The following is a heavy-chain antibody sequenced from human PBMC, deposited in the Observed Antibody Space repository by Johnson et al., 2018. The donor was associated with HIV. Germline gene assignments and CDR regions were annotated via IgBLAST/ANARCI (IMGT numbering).Heavy chain of an antibody. CDR1: GFTFSSYG. Sequence: QVQLVESGGGVVQPGRSLRLSCAASGFTFSSYGMHWVRQAPGKGLEWVAVIWYDGSNKYYADSVKGRFTISRDNSKNTLYLQMNSLRAEDTAVYYCAKDSSVLLCFDIWGQGTMVTVSP. CDR2: IWYDGSNK. V-gene: IGHV3-33*06. J-gene: IGHJ3*02. CDR3: AKDSSVLLCFDI. D-gene: IGHD3-10*01.